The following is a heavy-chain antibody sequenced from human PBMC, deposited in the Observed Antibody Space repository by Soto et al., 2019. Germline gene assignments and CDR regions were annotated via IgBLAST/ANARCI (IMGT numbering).Heavy chain of an antibody. D-gene: IGHD1-26*01. CDR3: AKNTLVATTTTGGSDS. V-gene: IGHV3-23*01. J-gene: IGHJ5*01. CDR1: GFSFSSYT. Sequence: EVQLLESGGGLVQPGGSLRLSCAASGFSFSSYTMTWVRQAPGKGLEWVSSITGSGTNIYYADSVKGRFAISRDNSQNTVYLQMDSLRGEDTAVYYCAKNTLVATTTTGGSDSWGQGTLVTVSS. CDR2: ITGSGTNI.